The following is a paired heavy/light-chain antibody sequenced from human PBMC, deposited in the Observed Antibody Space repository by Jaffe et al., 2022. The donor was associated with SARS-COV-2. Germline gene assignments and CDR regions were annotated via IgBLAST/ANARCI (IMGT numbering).Heavy chain of an antibody. D-gene: IGHD1-26*01. J-gene: IGHJ4*02. CDR1: GGSISTSNYF. Sequence: QLQLQESGPGLVRPSETLSLICTVSGGSISTSNYFWGWIRQPPGKGLEWIGTIYYSGNTYYNPSLKSRVTISVDTSKNQFSLKLNSVTAADTAVYYCARLNQASRHYWGQGTLVTVSS. V-gene: IGHV4-39*01. CDR3: ARLNQASRHY. CDR2: IYYSGNT.
Light chain of an antibody. V-gene: IGKV1-39*01. Sequence: DIQMTQSPSSLSASVGDRVTITCRASQSISSYLNWYQQKPGKAPKLLIYAASSLQSGVPSRFSGSGSGTDFTLTISSLQPEDFATYYCQQSYSTPTLTFGGGTKVEIK. CDR2: AAS. CDR3: QQSYSTPTLT. CDR1: QSISSY. J-gene: IGKJ4*01.